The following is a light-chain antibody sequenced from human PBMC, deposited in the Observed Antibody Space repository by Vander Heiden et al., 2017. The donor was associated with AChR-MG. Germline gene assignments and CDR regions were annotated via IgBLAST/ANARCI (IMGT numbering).Light chain of an antibody. CDR3: LQRAGWPRT. CDR1: QCVGRH. V-gene: IGKV3-11*01. Sequence: EIVLTQSPATLSLSPGERPILSCRATQCVGRHLAWYQRKPGQVPRLLIYNPSNRVTGIPARFSCSGYGTDFTLTMSSLEPEDYAIYYCLQRAGWPRTFGQGTKVESK. J-gene: IGKJ1*01. CDR2: NPS.